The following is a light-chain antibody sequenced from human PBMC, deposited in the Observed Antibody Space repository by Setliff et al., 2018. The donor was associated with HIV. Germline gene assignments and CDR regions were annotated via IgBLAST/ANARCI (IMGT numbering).Light chain of an antibody. J-gene: IGLJ1*01. V-gene: IGLV2-23*01. Sequence: QSVLTQPASVSGSPGRSITISCTGTSSDVGRYNLVSWYQQHPGKAPKLIIYQASKRPSGVSNRFSGSKSGNTASLTISGLQADDEADYYCCSNTGSNTYVFGAGTKATVL. CDR2: QAS. CDR1: SSDVGRYNL. CDR3: CSNTGSNTYV.